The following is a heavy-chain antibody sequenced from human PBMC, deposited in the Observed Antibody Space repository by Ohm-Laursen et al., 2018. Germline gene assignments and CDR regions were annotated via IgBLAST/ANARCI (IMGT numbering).Heavy chain of an antibody. CDR1: GFTFDDYA. V-gene: IGHV3-21*01. CDR2: ISETGSHI. D-gene: IGHD6-6*01. Sequence: SLRLSCAASGFTFDDYAMHWVRQAPGKGLEWISYISETGSHIYDADSIRGRFTVARDNAKNLLYLQLNSLRVEDTAVYYCARDSSRRAREGGMDVWGQGTMVTVSS. CDR3: ARDSSRRAREGGMDV. J-gene: IGHJ6*02.